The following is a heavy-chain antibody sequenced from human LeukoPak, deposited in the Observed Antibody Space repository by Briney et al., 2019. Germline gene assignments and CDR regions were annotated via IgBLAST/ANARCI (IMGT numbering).Heavy chain of an antibody. CDR2: IYYSGST. CDR1: GGSISSGGYY. J-gene: IGHJ3*02. V-gene: IGHV4-31*03. Sequence: SQTLSLTCTVSGGSISSGGYYWSWIRQHPGKGLEWIGYIYYSGSTYYHPSLKSRVTISVDTSKNQFSLELSSVTAADTAVYYCARAQYSSGWYKAKNAFDIWGQGTMVTVSS. D-gene: IGHD6-19*01. CDR3: ARAQYSSGWYKAKNAFDI.